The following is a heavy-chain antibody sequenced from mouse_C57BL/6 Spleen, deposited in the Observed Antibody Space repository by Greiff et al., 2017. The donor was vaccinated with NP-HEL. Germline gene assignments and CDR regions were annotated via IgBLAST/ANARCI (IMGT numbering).Heavy chain of an antibody. CDR2: INPNNGGT. Sequence: EVKLQQSGPELVKPGASVKISCKASGYTFTDYYMNWVKQSHGKSLEWIGDINPNNGGTSYNQKFKGKATLTVDKSSSTAYMELRSLTSEDSAVYYCARGNYYGSSYDGAYAMDYWGQGTSVTVSS. V-gene: IGHV1-26*01. CDR3: ARGNYYGSSYDGAYAMDY. J-gene: IGHJ4*01. D-gene: IGHD1-1*01. CDR1: GYTFTDYY.